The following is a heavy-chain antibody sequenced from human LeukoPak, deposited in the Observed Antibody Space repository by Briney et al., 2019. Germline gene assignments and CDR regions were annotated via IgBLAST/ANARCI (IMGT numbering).Heavy chain of an antibody. D-gene: IGHD3-3*01. CDR3: AREGLRFLEWLSLSAFDI. Sequence: QPGGSLRLSCAASGFTFSSYAMPWVRQAPGKGLEWVAVISYDGSNKYYADSVKGRFTISRDNSKNTLYLQMNSLRAEDTAVYYCAREGLRFLEWLSLSAFDIWGQGTMVTVSS. V-gene: IGHV3-30-3*01. CDR1: GFTFSSYA. CDR2: ISYDGSNK. J-gene: IGHJ3*02.